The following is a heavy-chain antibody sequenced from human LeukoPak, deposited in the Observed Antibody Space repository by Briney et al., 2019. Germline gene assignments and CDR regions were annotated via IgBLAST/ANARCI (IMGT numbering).Heavy chain of an antibody. CDR2: IYYSGNT. J-gene: IGHJ4*02. Sequence: SETLSLTCTVSGGSISSGAYYWSWIRQHPGKGLEWIGHIYYSGNTYYNSSLKSRVSTSVDTSKNQFSLKLRSVTAADTAVYYCARGHSSSWYRGFDYWGQGTLVTVSS. V-gene: IGHV4-31*03. D-gene: IGHD6-13*01. CDR3: ARGHSSSWYRGFDY. CDR1: GGSISSGAYY.